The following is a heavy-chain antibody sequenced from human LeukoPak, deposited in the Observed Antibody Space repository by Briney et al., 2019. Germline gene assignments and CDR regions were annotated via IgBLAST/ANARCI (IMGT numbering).Heavy chain of an antibody. V-gene: IGHV1-2*06. D-gene: IGHD3-22*01. Sequence: ASVKVSCKASGYTFTGYYMHWVRQAPGQGLEWMGRINPNSGGTNYAQKFRGRVTMTRDTSISTAYMELSRLRSDDTAVYYCARSGYYPDDAFDIWGQGTMVTVSS. CDR2: INPNSGGT. J-gene: IGHJ3*02. CDR1: GYTFTGYY. CDR3: ARSGYYPDDAFDI.